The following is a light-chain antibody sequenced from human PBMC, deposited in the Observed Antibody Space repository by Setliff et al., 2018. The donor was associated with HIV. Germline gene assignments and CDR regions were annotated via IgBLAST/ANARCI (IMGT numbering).Light chain of an antibody. CDR3: QVWDSDTDDPV. Sequence: SYELTQPPSVSVAPGRAARLTCGGNSIGSKGVHWYQQKPGQAPVLVIYYNTDRPSGIPERFSGSNSGKTATLTISSVQAGDEADYYCQVWDSDTDDPVFGGGT. V-gene: IGLV3-21*04. CDR2: YNT. J-gene: IGLJ3*02. CDR1: SIGSKG.